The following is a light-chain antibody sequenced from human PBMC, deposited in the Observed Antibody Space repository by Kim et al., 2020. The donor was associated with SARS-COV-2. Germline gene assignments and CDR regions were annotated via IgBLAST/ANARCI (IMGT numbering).Light chain of an antibody. J-gene: IGLJ2*01. CDR3: GTWDSSLGGVV. Sequence: QSVLTQPPSVSAAPGQKVTISCSGSGSNIGNNFVSWYQQLPGTAPKLLIYDNNKRPSGIPDRFSGSRSGTSATLGITGLQTGDEADYYCGTWDSSLGGVVFCGGTKLTVL. V-gene: IGLV1-51*01. CDR1: GSNIGNNF. CDR2: DNN.